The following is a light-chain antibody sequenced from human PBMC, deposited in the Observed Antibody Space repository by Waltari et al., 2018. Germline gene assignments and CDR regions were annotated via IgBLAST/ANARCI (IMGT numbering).Light chain of an antibody. Sequence: QSVLTQPPSVSGAPGPRVPISCTGRGSNIGAGYDVPWYQQLPRAAPKLLIYGSTSRPLGVPDRFFGSTSGTSASLAITGLQAEDEADYYCQSYDTSLRVVFGGGTKLTVL. J-gene: IGLJ2*01. CDR1: GSNIGAGYD. CDR3: QSYDTSLRVV. V-gene: IGLV1-40*01. CDR2: GST.